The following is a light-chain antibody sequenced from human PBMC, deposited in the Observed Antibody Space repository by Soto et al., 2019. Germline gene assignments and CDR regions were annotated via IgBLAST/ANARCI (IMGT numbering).Light chain of an antibody. Sequence: DIVMTQSPLSLPVTPGEPASISCRSSQSLLHSNGYKYLDWYLQKPGQSPQLLIYLGSNRASGVPDRFSGSGSGTDSTLTISRVEAEDVGVYYCMQALQTPRTFGQGTKVEIK. V-gene: IGKV2-28*01. CDR3: MQALQTPRT. J-gene: IGKJ1*01. CDR2: LGS. CDR1: QSLLHSNGYKY.